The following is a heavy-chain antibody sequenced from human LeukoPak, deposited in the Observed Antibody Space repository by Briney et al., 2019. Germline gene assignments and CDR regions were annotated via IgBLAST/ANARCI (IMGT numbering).Heavy chain of an antibody. Sequence: ASVKVSCKASGYTFTGYYMHWVRQAPGQGLEWMGWINPNSGGTNYAQKFQGRVTMTRDTSISTAYMELSRRRSDDTAVYYCARDYDYSSTPDDYWGQGTLVTVSS. D-gene: IGHD4-11*01. V-gene: IGHV1-2*02. J-gene: IGHJ4*02. CDR1: GYTFTGYY. CDR2: INPNSGGT. CDR3: ARDYDYSSTPDDY.